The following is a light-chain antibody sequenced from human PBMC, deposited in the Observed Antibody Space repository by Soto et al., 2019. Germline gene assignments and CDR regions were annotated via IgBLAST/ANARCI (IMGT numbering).Light chain of an antibody. CDR2: GAS. Sequence: EMVMTQSPAILSVSPGERATLSCRASQSISSTQLVWYQQKPGQAPTLLIFGASSRATGIPDRFSGSGSGTDFTLTISGLQPEDFAVYYCQQYGTSPGTFGQGTKVDIK. CDR3: QQYGTSPGT. J-gene: IGKJ1*01. V-gene: IGKV3-20*01. CDR1: QSISSTQ.